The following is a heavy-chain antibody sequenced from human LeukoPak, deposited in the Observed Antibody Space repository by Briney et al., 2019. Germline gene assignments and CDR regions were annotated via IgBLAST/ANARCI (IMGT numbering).Heavy chain of an antibody. CDR3: ARDPRFGDGYSYGYNY. V-gene: IGHV3-74*01. Sequence: GSLRLSCAASGFTFSSYWMHWVRQAPGKGLVWVSRINSDGSSTSYADSVKGRFTISRDNAKNTLYLQMNSLRAEDTAVYYCARDPRFGDGYSYGYNYWGQGTLVTVSS. D-gene: IGHD5-18*01. CDR1: GFTFSSYW. J-gene: IGHJ4*02. CDR2: INSDGSST.